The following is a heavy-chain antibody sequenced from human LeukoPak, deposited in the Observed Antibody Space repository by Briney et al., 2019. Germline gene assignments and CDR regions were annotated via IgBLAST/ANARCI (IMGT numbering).Heavy chain of an antibody. V-gene: IGHV3-20*04. Sequence: GXSLRLSCAASGFTFDDYGMSWVSQATGKGVELVSGLNWNGGTTRYPDSLNRRFPLSRDHPKNSLYLQMNSLRAEDTALYYCTRLMPEVAFDIWGQGTMVTVSS. J-gene: IGHJ3*02. CDR1: GFTFDDYG. D-gene: IGHD2-2*01. CDR2: LNWNGGTT. CDR3: TRLMPEVAFDI.